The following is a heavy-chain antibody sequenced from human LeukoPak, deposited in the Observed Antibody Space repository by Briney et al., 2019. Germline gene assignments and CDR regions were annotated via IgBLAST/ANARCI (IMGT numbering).Heavy chain of an antibody. CDR2: IYYSGST. Sequence: SETLSLTCTVSGGSISSYYWSWIRQPPGKGLEWIGYIYYSGSTNYNPSLKSRVTISVDTSKNQFSLKLSSVTAADTAVYYCARFGRRHYLNWFDPWGQGTLVTVSS. V-gene: IGHV4-59*12. D-gene: IGHD3-10*01. CDR3: ARFGRRHYLNWFDP. CDR1: GGSISSYY. J-gene: IGHJ5*02.